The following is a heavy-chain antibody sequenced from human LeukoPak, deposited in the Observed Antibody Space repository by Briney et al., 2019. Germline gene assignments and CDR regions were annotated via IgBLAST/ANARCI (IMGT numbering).Heavy chain of an antibody. D-gene: IGHD3-22*01. Sequence: GGSLRLSCAASGFTFSSYWMSWVRQAPGKGLEWVANIKQVGSEKYYVDSVKGRFTISRDNAKNSLYLQMNSLRAEDTAVYYCARESYYYDSSGYPGYWGQGTLVTVSS. CDR3: ARESYYYDSSGYPGY. J-gene: IGHJ4*02. CDR2: IKQVGSEK. CDR1: GFTFSSYW. V-gene: IGHV3-7*05.